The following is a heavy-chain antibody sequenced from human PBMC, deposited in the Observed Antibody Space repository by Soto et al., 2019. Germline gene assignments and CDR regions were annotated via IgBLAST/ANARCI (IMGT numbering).Heavy chain of an antibody. CDR2: IYPGDSDT. CDR3: ARLGSSSSSTAAGSNYYYYGMDV. CDR1: GYSFTSYW. J-gene: IGHJ6*02. Sequence: GESLKISCKGSGYSFTSYWIGWVRQMPGKGLEWMGIIYPGDSDTRYSPSFQGQVTISADKSISTAYLQWSSLKASDTAMYYCARLGSSSSSTAAGSNYYYYGMDVWGQGTTVTVSS. V-gene: IGHV5-51*01. D-gene: IGHD6-6*01.